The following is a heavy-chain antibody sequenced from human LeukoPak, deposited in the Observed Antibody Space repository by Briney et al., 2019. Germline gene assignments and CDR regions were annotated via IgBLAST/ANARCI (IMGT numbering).Heavy chain of an antibody. D-gene: IGHD1-14*01. CDR3: AREGRTGKAKDFD. CDR1: GFTFCSYA. V-gene: IGHV3-23*01. CDR2: ISDTGGVT. Sequence: GGSLRLSCAGSGFTFCSYAMSWVRQAPGKGLEWVSAISDTGGVTYYADSVQGGLTISRHNYNNTLYLHINRLTAERTGGSLCAREGRTGKAKDFD. J-gene: IGHJ3*01.